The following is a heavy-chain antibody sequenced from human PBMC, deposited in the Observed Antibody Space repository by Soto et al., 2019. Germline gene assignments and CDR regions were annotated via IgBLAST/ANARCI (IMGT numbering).Heavy chain of an antibody. CDR3: ARGIAAAGALYDY. V-gene: IGHV3-53*01. CDR2: IYSGGST. D-gene: IGHD6-13*01. J-gene: IGHJ4*02. CDR1: GFTVSSNY. Sequence: EVQLVESGGGLIQPGGSLRLSCAASGFTVSSNYMSWVRQAPGKGLEWVSVIYSGGSTYYADSVKGRFTISRDNSKNTLYLQMNSLRAEDTAVYHCARGIAAAGALYDYWGQGTLVTVSS.